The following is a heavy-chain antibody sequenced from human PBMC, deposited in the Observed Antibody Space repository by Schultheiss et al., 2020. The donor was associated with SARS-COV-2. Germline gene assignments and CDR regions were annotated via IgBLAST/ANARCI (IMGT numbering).Heavy chain of an antibody. J-gene: IGHJ5*02. CDR1: GGSISSYY. D-gene: IGHD2-2*02. V-gene: IGHV4-4*07. CDR2: IYISGSI. CDR3: ARRYQLLYGGLNWFDP. Sequence: SQTLSLTCTVSGGSISSYYWGWIRQPAGKGLEWIGRIYISGSINYNPSLKSRVTMSVDTSKNQFSLKLRSVTAADTAVYYCARRYQLLYGGLNWFDPWGQGTLVTVSS.